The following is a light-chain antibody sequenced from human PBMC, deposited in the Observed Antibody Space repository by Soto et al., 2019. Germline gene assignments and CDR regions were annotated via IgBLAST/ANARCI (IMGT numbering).Light chain of an antibody. Sequence: EIVLTQSPDTLSLSPGERATLSCRASQSIRSERLAWYQQKAGQAPRLVIFDASNRASGTPERFSGSGSGTEFTLTISGLQSEDFAVYYCQQYNNWPRTFGQGTKVDIK. CDR1: QSIRSER. J-gene: IGKJ1*01. CDR2: DAS. CDR3: QQYNNWPRT. V-gene: IGKV3D-15*01.